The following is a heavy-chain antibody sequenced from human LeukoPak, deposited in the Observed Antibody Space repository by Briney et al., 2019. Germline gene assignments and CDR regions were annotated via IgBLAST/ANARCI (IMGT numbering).Heavy chain of an antibody. Sequence: PSETLSLTCTVSGAAVTNYFWTWLRQPAGQGVEWIGRVSDTGATFSNPSLRSRVSMSVSSSKDQFFLNLTSVTAADTAVYYCARVVAVAGTRLLDYWGQGTLVTVSS. CDR1: GAAVTNYF. D-gene: IGHD6-19*01. CDR2: VSDTGAT. J-gene: IGHJ4*02. CDR3: ARVVAVAGTRLLDY. V-gene: IGHV4-4*07.